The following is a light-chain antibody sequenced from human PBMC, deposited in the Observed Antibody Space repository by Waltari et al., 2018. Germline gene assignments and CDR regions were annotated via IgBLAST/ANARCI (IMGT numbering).Light chain of an antibody. Sequence: DSVMTQTPLSLPVTPGEPTSISCRSSQSLLDSDDGNTYLDWYLQKPGQSPQLLIYPLSYRASGVPERFSGSGSGTDFTLKISRLEAEDVGVYYCMQRIEFPWTFGQGTKVEIK. CDR2: PLS. V-gene: IGKV2-40*01. CDR3: MQRIEFPWT. CDR1: QSLLDSDDGNTY. J-gene: IGKJ1*01.